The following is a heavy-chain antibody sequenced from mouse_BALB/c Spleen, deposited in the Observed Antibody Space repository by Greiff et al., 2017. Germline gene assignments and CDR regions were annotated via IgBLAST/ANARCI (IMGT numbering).Heavy chain of an antibody. D-gene: IGHD2-3*01. J-gene: IGHJ2*01. CDR3: ARDDGYYYFDY. CDR2: ISYSGST. Sequence: EVKVEESGPGLVKPSQSLSLTCTVTGYSITSDYAWNWIRQFPGNKLEWMGYISYSGSTSYNPSLKSRISITRDTSKNQFFLQLNSVTTEDTATYYCARDDGYYYFDYWGQGTTLTVSS. V-gene: IGHV3-2*02. CDR1: GYSITSDYA.